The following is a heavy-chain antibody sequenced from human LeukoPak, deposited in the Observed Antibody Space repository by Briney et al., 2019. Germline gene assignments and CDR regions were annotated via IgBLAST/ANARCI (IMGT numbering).Heavy chain of an antibody. D-gene: IGHD5-18*01. J-gene: IGHJ5*02. CDR3: ARSGTPYYTAMDWFDP. CDR2: IIPIFGTA. CDR1: GGTFSSYA. V-gene: IGHV1-69*05. Sequence: ASVKVSCKASGGTFSSYAISWVRQAPGQGLEWMGGIIPIFGTANYAQKLQGRVTMTTDTSTSTAYMELRSLRSDDTAVYYCARSGTPYYTAMDWFDPWGQGTLVTVSS.